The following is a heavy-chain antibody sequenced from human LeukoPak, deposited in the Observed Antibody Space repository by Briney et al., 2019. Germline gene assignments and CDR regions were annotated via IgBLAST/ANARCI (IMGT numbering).Heavy chain of an antibody. CDR1: GFTVNSYN. Sequence: GGSLRLSCSASGFTVNSYNMNWVRQAPGKGLEWVSCISSSGTRYYADSVKGRFTTSRDNGKSSLFLEMNSLRDEDTAVYYCARGPSSSSWSRFDPWGQGTLVTVSS. V-gene: IGHV3-48*02. D-gene: IGHD6-13*01. CDR2: ISSSGTR. J-gene: IGHJ5*02. CDR3: ARGPSSSSWSRFDP.